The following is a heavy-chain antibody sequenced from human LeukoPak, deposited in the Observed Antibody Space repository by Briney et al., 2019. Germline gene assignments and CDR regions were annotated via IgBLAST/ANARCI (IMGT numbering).Heavy chain of an antibody. CDR2: ISKSGDHT. CDR3: ATSWGPDTSAFRWGRDGMDV. CDR1: GLTFNDYA. J-gene: IGHJ6*02. V-gene: IGHV3-23*01. D-gene: IGHD3-16*01. Sequence: TGGSLRLSCAVSGLTFNDYAMSWVCQAPGKGLEWVSAISKSGDHTYYAASAKGRFTIYRDNSKNTQYLQMNSLRAEDTAVYYCATSWGPDTSAFRWGRDGMDVWGQGTTVTVSS.